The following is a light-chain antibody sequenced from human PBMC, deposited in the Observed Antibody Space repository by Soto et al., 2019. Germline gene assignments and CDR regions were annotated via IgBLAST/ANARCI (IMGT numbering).Light chain of an antibody. CDR1: QSVSSY. Sequence: SVLTQSPATLSLSPGERATLSCRASQSVSSYLAWYQQKPGQAPRLLIYGASTRATGIPARFSGSGSGTEFTLTISSLQSEDFAVYYCQQYNNWPRTFGQGTKVDIK. J-gene: IGKJ1*01. CDR3: QQYNNWPRT. CDR2: GAS. V-gene: IGKV3-15*01.